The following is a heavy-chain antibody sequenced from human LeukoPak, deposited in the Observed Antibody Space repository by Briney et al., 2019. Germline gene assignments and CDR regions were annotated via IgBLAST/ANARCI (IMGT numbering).Heavy chain of an antibody. D-gene: IGHD3-22*01. J-gene: IGHJ4*02. CDR1: GFTISSYA. V-gene: IGHV3-23*01. CDR3: AKGRSGYYSYFDF. CDR2: ISGSGGST. Sequence: GGSLRLSCAASGFTISSYAMSWVRQAPGKGLEWVSSISGSGGSTYYADSVKGRFTISRDNSKNTLYLQMNSLRAEDTAVYYCAKGRSGYYSYFDFWGQGTLVTVSS.